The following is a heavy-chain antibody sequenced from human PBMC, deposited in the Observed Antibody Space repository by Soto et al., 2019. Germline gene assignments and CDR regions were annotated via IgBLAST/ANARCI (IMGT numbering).Heavy chain of an antibody. Sequence: PGESLKISCNGSGYIFTSYWIGWVRQMPGKGLEWMGIIYPGDSDTRYSPSFQGQVTISADKSISTAYLQWSSLKASDTAMYYCARGFPWGHYYYYGMDVWGQGTTVTVSS. D-gene: IGHD3-16*01. CDR3: ARGFPWGHYYYYGMDV. CDR2: IYPGDSDT. CDR1: GYIFTSYW. J-gene: IGHJ6*02. V-gene: IGHV5-51*01.